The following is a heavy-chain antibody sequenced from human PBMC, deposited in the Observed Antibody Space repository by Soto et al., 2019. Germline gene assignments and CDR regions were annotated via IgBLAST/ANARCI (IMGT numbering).Heavy chain of an antibody. D-gene: IGHD1-7*01. CDR1: GFTFSGSA. V-gene: IGHV3-73*01. Sequence: PGGSLRLSCAASGFTFSGSAMHWVRQASGKGLEWVGRIRSKANSYATAYAASVKGRFTVSRDDSKNTAYLQMNSLKTEDTAVYYCTSNKGDWNYVWFDPWGQGTLVTVS. CDR2: IRSKANSYAT. CDR3: TSNKGDWNYVWFDP. J-gene: IGHJ5*02.